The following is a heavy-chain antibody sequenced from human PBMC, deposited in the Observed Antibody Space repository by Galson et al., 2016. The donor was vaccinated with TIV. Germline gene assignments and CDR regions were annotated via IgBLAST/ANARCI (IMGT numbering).Heavy chain of an antibody. J-gene: IGHJ4*02. V-gene: IGHV1-2*02. D-gene: IGHD3-16*01. CDR2: INPQNGDT. CDR3: ARDLGDSDTLPFDY. CDR1: GYTFSGYY. Sequence: SVKVSCKASGYTFSGYYIHWVRQAPGQRLEWMGWINPQNGDTNYAQKLQGRVTMTRDTSVATAYVALNRLTSDDTAVYYCARDLGDSDTLPFDYWGPGTLVTVSP.